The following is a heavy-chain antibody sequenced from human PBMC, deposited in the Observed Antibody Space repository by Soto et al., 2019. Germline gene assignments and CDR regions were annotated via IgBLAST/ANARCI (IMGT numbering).Heavy chain of an antibody. J-gene: IGHJ6*03. CDR1: GFSLSNARMG. CDR3: ARIDDYAYYNMDV. V-gene: IGHV2-26*01. CDR2: LFSTDEK. Sequence: QVTLKESGPGLVKPTETLTLTCTVSGFSLSNARMGVSWIRQPPGKALEWLALLFSTDEKSYSTSLKSRLTISKDTSKSQVVLTMTNMDPVDTATYYCARIDDYAYYNMDVWGKGTTVTVSS.